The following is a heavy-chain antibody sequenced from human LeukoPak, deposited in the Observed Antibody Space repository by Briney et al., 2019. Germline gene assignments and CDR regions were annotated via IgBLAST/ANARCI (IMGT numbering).Heavy chain of an antibody. CDR3: ARVPYEFDSTTFLEY. Sequence: GTSLRLSCEASGFIFSHFGLHWVRQSSDRGLEWLASKWYDGSNIDYADSVRGRFTISRDNSKRTLYLQMNSLTAEDTAIYYCARVPYEFDSTTFLEYWGQGTLVAVSS. J-gene: IGHJ4*02. CDR2: KWYDGSNI. D-gene: IGHD2/OR15-2a*01. V-gene: IGHV3-33*01. CDR1: GFIFSHFG.